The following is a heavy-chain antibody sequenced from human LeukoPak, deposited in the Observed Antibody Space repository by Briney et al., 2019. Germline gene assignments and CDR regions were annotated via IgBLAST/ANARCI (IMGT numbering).Heavy chain of an antibody. V-gene: IGHV3-74*01. J-gene: IGHJ4*02. Sequence: PGGSLRLSCAASGFTFNSFWMHWVCQAPGKGLVWVSHINSDGSSTSYADSVKGRFTISRDNAKNTLYLQMNSLRAEDTAVYYCARGPNTLDYWGQGTLVTVSS. CDR3: ARGPNTLDY. D-gene: IGHD4/OR15-4a*01. CDR1: GFTFNSFW. CDR2: INSDGSST.